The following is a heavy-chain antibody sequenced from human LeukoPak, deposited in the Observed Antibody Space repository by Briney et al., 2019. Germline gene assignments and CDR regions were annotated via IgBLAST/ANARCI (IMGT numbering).Heavy chain of an antibody. CDR1: RFTPYYNL. CDR2: IKVDVAQR. Sequence: GGSLRLSCAASRFTPYYNLMTCVRQAPRRGLGRVAHIKVDVAQRYPVDSVRGRFNISRDNAKNSLYLQMNSLRVEDTAMYFCARDWCDGGNCRGAALDIWGQGTMVTVSS. J-gene: IGHJ3*02. V-gene: IGHV3-7*03. D-gene: IGHD4-23*01. CDR3: ARDWCDGGNCRGAALDI.